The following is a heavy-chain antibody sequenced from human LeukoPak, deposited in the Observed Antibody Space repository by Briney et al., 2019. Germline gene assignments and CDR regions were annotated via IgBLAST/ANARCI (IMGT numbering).Heavy chain of an antibody. CDR2: IYTSGST. Sequence: SETLSLTCTVSGGSISSYYWSWIRQPAGKGLEWIGRIYTSGSTNYNPSLKSRVTMSVDTSKNQFSLKLSSVTAADTAVYYCAGTYYYGSGSYYSFNWFDPWGQGTLVTVSS. CDR3: AGTYYYGSGSYYSFNWFDP. D-gene: IGHD3-10*01. J-gene: IGHJ5*02. CDR1: GGSISSYY. V-gene: IGHV4-4*07.